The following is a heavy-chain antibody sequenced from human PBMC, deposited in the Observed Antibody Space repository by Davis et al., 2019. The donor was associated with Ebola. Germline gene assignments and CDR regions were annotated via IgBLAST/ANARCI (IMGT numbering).Heavy chain of an antibody. J-gene: IGHJ4*02. D-gene: IGHD1-14*01. CDR2: ISAYNGNT. Sequence: AASVKVSCKASGYTFTSYGISWVRQAPGQGLEWMGWISAYNGNTNYAQKLQGRVTMTTDTSTSTAYMELRSLRSDDTAVYYCARPILPEVTHCGVDYWGQGTLVTVSS. CDR1: GYTFTSYG. V-gene: IGHV1-18*01. CDR3: ARPILPEVTHCGVDY.